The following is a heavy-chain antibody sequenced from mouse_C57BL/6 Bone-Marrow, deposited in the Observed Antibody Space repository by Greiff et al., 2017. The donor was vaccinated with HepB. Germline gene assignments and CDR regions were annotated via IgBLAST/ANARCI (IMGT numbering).Heavy chain of an antibody. J-gene: IGHJ1*03. CDR2: ISYDGSN. D-gene: IGHD1-1*01. V-gene: IGHV3-6*01. CDR3: ARVDYYGSSYVRYFDV. CDR1: GYSITSGYY. Sequence: EVKLVESGPGLVKPSQSLSLTCSVTGYSITSGYYWNWIRQFPGNKLEWMGYISYDGSNNYNPSLKNRISITRDTSKNQFFLKLNSVTTEDTATYYCARVDYYGSSYVRYFDVWGTGTTVTVSS.